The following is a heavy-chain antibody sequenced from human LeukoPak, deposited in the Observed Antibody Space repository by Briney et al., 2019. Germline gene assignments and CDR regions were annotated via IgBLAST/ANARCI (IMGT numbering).Heavy chain of an antibody. CDR3: RAYYYDSSGSGRTYYFDY. J-gene: IGHJ4*02. Sequence: ASVKVSCKASGYTFTSYYMHWVRQAPGRGLEWMGIINPSGGSTSYAQKFQGRVTMTRDTSTSTVYMELSSLRSEDTAVYYCRAYYYDSSGSGRTYYFDYWGQGTLVTVSS. CDR2: INPSGGST. V-gene: IGHV1-46*01. D-gene: IGHD3-22*01. CDR1: GYTFTSYY.